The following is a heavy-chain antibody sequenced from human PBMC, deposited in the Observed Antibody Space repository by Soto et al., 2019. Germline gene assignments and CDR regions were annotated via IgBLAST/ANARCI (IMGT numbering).Heavy chain of an antibody. J-gene: IGHJ5*02. CDR2: IYYSGST. Sequence: LSLTCTVSGGSISSSSYYWGWIRQPPGKGLEWIGSIYYSGSTYYNPSLKSRVTISVDTSKNQFSLKLSSVTAADTAVYYCARHGAEAGTNWFDPWGQGTLVTVSS. CDR1: GGSISSSSYY. V-gene: IGHV4-39*01. D-gene: IGHD6-13*01. CDR3: ARHGAEAGTNWFDP.